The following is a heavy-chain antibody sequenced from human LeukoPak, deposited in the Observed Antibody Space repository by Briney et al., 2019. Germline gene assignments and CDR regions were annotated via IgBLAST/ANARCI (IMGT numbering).Heavy chain of an antibody. J-gene: IGHJ4*02. CDR2: ITSTSSYT. CDR1: GSTFTDYY. CDR3: ARAQYYFDS. Sequence: PGGSLRLSCAASGSTFTDYYMSWIRQAPGKGLEWLSYITSTSSYTNYADSVKGRFTISRDNAKKLVFLQMNSLRVEDTAVYYCARAQYYFDSWGQGALVTVSS. V-gene: IGHV3-11*06.